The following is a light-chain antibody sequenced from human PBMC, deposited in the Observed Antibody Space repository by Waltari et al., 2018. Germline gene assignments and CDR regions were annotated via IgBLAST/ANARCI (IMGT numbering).Light chain of an antibody. CDR3: QQYDAWPPWT. V-gene: IGKV3-15*01. Sequence: EIVMTQSPTTLSVSPGERVTLSCRASHSVTTNLAWYQQKPGQAPRILIYGASTRATGIPARFTGSGSETEFTLTISSLQSEDSAVYFCQQYDAWPPWTFGQGTKVEIK. CDR2: GAS. CDR1: HSVTTN. J-gene: IGKJ1*01.